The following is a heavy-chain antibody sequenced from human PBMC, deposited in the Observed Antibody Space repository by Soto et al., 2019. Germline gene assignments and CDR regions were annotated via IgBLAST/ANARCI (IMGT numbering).Heavy chain of an antibody. CDR1: GGSISRYY. J-gene: IGHJ5*02. CDR3: ARDPGSGSYYGWFDP. D-gene: IGHD3-10*01. CDR2: IYYSGST. V-gene: IGHV4-59*01. Sequence: QVQLQESGPGLVKPSETLSLTCTVSGGSISRYYWNWIRQPPGKGLEWIGYIYYSGSTNYNPSLKSRVTISVDTSKNQFSLKPSSVTAADTAVYYCARDPGSGSYYGWFDPWGQGTLVTVSS.